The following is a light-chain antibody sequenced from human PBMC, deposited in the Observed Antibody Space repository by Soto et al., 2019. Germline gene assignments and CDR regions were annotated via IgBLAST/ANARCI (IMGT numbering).Light chain of an antibody. CDR3: CSYTGSYSYV. J-gene: IGLJ1*01. V-gene: IGLV2-11*01. Sequence: QSVLTQPHSVSGSRGQSVTISCTGTSSDVGGYSYVSWYQQHPGKAPQLIIYDVTERPSGVPDRFSGSKSGNTASLTISGLQAEDEADYYCCSYTGSYSYVFGIGTKVTVL. CDR1: SSDVGGYSY. CDR2: DVT.